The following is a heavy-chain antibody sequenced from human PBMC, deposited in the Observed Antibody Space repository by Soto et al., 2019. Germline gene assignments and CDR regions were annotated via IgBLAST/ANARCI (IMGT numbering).Heavy chain of an antibody. J-gene: IGHJ3*02. CDR2: ITPFNGNT. D-gene: IGHD1-26*01. V-gene: IGHV1-45*02. CDR3: ASLTTSRRQDI. CDR1: GYTFTYRY. Sequence: ASVNVSCKASGYTFTYRYLHWVRQAPGQALEWMGWITPFNGNTNYAQKFQDRVTITRDRSMSTAYMELSSLRSEDTAMYYCASLTTSRRQDIWGQGTMVTVSS.